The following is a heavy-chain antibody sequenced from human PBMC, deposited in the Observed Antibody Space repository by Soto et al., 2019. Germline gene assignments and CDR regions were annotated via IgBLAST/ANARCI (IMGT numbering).Heavy chain of an antibody. J-gene: IGHJ1*01. CDR3: ARDDVYDILTGYYACFQH. Sequence: QVQLVESGGGVVQSGRSLRLSCAASGFTFSSYGMHWVRQAPGKGLEWVAGIWYDGTNENYADSVKGRFTISRDNSKNELYLQMKSLRAEDTAVYYCARDDVYDILTGYYACFQHWGRGTLVTVSS. V-gene: IGHV3-33*01. CDR1: GFTFSSYG. D-gene: IGHD3-9*01. CDR2: IWYDGTNE.